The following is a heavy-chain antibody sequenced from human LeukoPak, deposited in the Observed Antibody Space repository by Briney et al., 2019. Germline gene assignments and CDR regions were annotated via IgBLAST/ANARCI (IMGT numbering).Heavy chain of an antibody. Sequence: GGSLRLSCAASGFTFSTYGMHWVRQAQGKGLEWVSGITGSSTGTYYSDSVKGRFTISRDNSKNTLYLQMNSLRAEDTAVYYCARVYANEWELPHWGQGTLVTVSS. CDR3: ARVYANEWELPH. V-gene: IGHV3-23*01. CDR2: ITGSSTGT. CDR1: GFTFSTYG. J-gene: IGHJ4*02. D-gene: IGHD1-26*01.